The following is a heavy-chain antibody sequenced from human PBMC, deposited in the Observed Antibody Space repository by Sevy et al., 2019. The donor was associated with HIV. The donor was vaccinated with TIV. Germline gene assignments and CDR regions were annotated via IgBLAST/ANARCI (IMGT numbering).Heavy chain of an antibody. Sequence: GGSLRLSCVASGFTFSSYEMNWVRQAPGKGLEWVSKISTSGKSTFYADSVEGRVTISRDNTKNSVFLETNNLRVEDTAVYYCLRSGGAYDAGFDPRGQGTLVTVSS. J-gene: IGHJ5*02. CDR2: ISTSGKST. CDR1: GFTFSSYE. CDR3: LRSGGAYDAGFDP. V-gene: IGHV3-48*03. D-gene: IGHD3-22*01.